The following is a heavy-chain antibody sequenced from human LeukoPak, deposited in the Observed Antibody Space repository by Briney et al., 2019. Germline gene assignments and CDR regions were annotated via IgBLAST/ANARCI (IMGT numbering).Heavy chain of an antibody. V-gene: IGHV3-30-3*01. CDR1: GFTFSSYA. CDR2: ISYDGSNK. CDR3: ARGGGLLPVNYGMDV. D-gene: IGHD4-23*01. Sequence: GRSLRLSCAASGFTFSSYAMHWVRQAPGKGLEWVAVISYDGSNKYYADSVKGRFTISRDNSKNTLYLQMNSLRAEDTAVYYCARGGGLLPVNYGMDVWGQGTTVTVSS. J-gene: IGHJ6*02.